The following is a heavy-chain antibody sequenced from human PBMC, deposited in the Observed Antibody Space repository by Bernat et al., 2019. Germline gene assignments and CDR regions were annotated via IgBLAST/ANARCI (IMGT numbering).Heavy chain of an antibody. D-gene: IGHD3-3*01. V-gene: IGHV3-23*01. CDR3: AELLIRGAEYYDFWSGYYY. Sequence: EVQLLESGGGLVQPGGSLRLSCAASGFTFSSYAMSWVRQAPGKGLEWVSAISGSGGSTYYADSVKGRFTISRDNSKNTLYLQMNSLRAEDTAVYYCAELLIRGAEYYDFWSGYYYWGQGTLVTVSS. J-gene: IGHJ4*02. CDR2: ISGSGGST. CDR1: GFTFSSYA.